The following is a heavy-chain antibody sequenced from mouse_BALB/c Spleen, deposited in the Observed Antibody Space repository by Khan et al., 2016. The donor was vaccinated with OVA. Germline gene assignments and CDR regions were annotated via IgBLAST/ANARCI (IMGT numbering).Heavy chain of an antibody. CDR2: ISYSGST. Sequence: EVQLVESGPGLVKPSQSLSLTCTVTGYSITSDYAWNWIRQFPGNNLEWMGYISYSGSTSYNPSLKSRISITRDTSKNQFFLQLNSVTTEDTATYYCARSIMANWGQGTTLTVSS. CDR3: ARSIMAN. V-gene: IGHV3-2*02. CDR1: GYSITSDYA. J-gene: IGHJ2*01.